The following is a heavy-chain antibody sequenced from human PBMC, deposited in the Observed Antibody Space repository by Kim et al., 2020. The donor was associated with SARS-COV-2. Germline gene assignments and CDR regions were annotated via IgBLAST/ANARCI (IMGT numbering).Heavy chain of an antibody. Sequence: YAQKYQGRVTMTRNTSISTAYMELSSLRSEDTAVYYCARPRRSSGYSFDIWGQGTMVTVSS. V-gene: IGHV1-8*01. CDR3: ARPRRSSGYSFDI. J-gene: IGHJ3*02. D-gene: IGHD3-22*01.